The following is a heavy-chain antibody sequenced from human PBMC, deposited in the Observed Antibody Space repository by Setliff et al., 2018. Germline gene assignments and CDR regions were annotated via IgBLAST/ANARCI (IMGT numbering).Heavy chain of an antibody. V-gene: IGHV1-69*04. CDR3: VRVRRGGYHSIYWSFDL. Sequence: ASVKVSCKASGGTFSSHYISWVRQAPGQGPQWLGRIIPASNGVNYAQRFRGRVSFSAAISTGTVFMDLSSLESEDTAVYYCVRVRRGGYHSIYWSFDLWGRGTQVTVSS. J-gene: IGHJ2*01. CDR1: GGTFSSHY. CDR2: IIPASNGV. D-gene: IGHD1-26*01.